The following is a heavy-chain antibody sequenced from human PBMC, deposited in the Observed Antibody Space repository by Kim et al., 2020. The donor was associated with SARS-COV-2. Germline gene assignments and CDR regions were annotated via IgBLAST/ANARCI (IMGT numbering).Heavy chain of an antibody. CDR1: GGSISSSSYY. CDR3: ARADIYYYGSGSYLFDY. J-gene: IGHJ4*02. D-gene: IGHD3-10*01. CDR2: IYYSGST. V-gene: IGHV4-39*07. Sequence: SETLSLTCTVSGGSISSSSYYWGWIRQPPGKGLEWIGSIYYSGSTYYNPSLKSRVTISVDTSKNQFSLKLSSVTAADTAVYYCARADIYYYGSGSYLFDYWGQGTLVTVSS.